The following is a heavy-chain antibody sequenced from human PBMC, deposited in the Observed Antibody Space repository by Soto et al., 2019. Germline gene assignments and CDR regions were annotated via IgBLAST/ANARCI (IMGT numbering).Heavy chain of an antibody. J-gene: IGHJ4*02. CDR1: VASITSTTYF. CDR3: AKNLPRTGRFEY. V-gene: IGHV4-39*01. Sequence: PSETLSLTCSLSVASITSTTYFLAWIRQPPGKGLEWVGSIYYSCKTHYNPSLKSRATISVDRSRNQFSLQVSSVTAADTAVYCCAKNLPRTGRFEYWGQGTVLTVAS. CDR2: IYYSCKT.